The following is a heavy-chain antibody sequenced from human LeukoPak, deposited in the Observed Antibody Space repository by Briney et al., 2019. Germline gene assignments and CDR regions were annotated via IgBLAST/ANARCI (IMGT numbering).Heavy chain of an antibody. CDR2: IWYDGSNK. J-gene: IGHJ4*02. D-gene: IGHD5-12*01. CDR1: GFTFSSCG. V-gene: IGHV3-30*02. Sequence: GGSLRLSCAASGFTFSSCGMHWVRQAPGKGLEWVAVIWYDGSNKYYADSVKGRFTISRDNSKNTLYLQMNSLRAEDTAVYYCATGYSGYDQGGYFDYWGQGTLVTVSS. CDR3: ATGYSGYDQGGYFDY.